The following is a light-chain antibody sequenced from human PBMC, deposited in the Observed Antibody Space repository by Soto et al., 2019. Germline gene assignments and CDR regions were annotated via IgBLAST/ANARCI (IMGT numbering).Light chain of an antibody. Sequence: DIVMTQSPDSLAVSLGERATINCKSSQSVLYSSNNKNYLAWYQQKAGQPPKLLIYWASTRESGVPDRFSGSGSGTDFTLTISSLQAEDGAVYYCKQYYSTPWTFGQGTKVEIK. CDR2: WAS. J-gene: IGKJ1*01. CDR1: QSVLYSSNNKNY. CDR3: KQYYSTPWT. V-gene: IGKV4-1*01.